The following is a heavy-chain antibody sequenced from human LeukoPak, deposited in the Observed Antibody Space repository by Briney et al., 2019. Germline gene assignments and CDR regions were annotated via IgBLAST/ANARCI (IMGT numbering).Heavy chain of an antibody. Sequence: PSETLSLTCTVSGGSISSYYWSWIRQPAGKGLEWIGRIYTSGSTNYNPSLKSRVTMSLDTSQNQFSVNLSSLTAADTAVYYCASDRGYSYACGYWGQAGLVADSS. V-gene: IGHV4-4*07. CDR2: IYTSGST. CDR1: GGSISSYY. D-gene: IGHD5-18*01. J-gene: IGHJ4*02. CDR3: ASDRGYSYACGY.